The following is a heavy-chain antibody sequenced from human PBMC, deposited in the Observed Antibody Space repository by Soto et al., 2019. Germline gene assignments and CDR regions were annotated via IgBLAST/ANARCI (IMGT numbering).Heavy chain of an antibody. CDR1: GFTFSSYS. CDR3: AREWLVQTDAFDI. Sequence: EVQLVESGGGLVKPGGSLRLSCAVSGFTFSSYSMNWVRQAPGKGLEWVSSISSSSSYIYYADSVKGRFTISRDNAKNSLYLQMNSLRAEDTAVYYCAREWLVQTDAFDIWGQGTMVTVSS. D-gene: IGHD6-19*01. J-gene: IGHJ3*02. V-gene: IGHV3-21*01. CDR2: ISSSSSYI.